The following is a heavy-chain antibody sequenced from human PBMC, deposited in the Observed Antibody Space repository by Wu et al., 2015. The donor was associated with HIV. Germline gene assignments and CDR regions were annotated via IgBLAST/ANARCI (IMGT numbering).Heavy chain of an antibody. J-gene: IGHJ4*02. Sequence: QVQVVQSGAEVKKPGSSVKVSCKTSGDFFSSYGISWVRQAPGQGLEWMGGLIPMFGTARYAQKFQGRVTITTDESTSTTYMELNSLRSDDTAVYYCARGYYHGSGSYPFYFDFWGQGTLVTVSS. D-gene: IGHD3-10*01. CDR1: GDFFSSYG. V-gene: IGHV1-69*05. CDR3: ARGYYHGSGSYPFYFDF. CDR2: LIPMFGTA.